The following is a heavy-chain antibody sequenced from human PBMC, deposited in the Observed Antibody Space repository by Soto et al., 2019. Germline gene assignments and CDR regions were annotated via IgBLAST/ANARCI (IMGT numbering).Heavy chain of an antibody. J-gene: IGHJ5*02. CDR2: IYHSGST. CDR3: ARVPDR. Sequence: QLQLKESGSGLVKPSQTLSLTCAVSGGSISSGGYSWSWIRQPPGKGLEWIGYIYHSGSTYYNPSLKSRVTISVDRSQNQFSLKLSSVTAADTAVYYCARVPDRWGQGTLVTVSS. CDR1: GGSISSGGYS. V-gene: IGHV4-30-2*01. D-gene: IGHD2-2*01.